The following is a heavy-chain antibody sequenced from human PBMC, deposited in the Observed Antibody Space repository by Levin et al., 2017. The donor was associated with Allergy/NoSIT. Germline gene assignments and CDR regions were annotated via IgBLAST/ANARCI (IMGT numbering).Heavy chain of an antibody. CDR3: SRTVDCSGGSCYHSSWFDP. D-gene: IGHD2-15*01. Sequence: SQTLSLTCTVSGGSISSYYWSWIRQPPGKGLEWIGYIYYSGSTNYNPSLKSRVTISVDTSKNQFSLKLSSVTAADTAVYYCSRTVDCSGGSCYHSSWFDPWGQGTLVTVSS. CDR1: GGSISSYY. V-gene: IGHV4-59*08. J-gene: IGHJ5*02. CDR2: IYYSGST.